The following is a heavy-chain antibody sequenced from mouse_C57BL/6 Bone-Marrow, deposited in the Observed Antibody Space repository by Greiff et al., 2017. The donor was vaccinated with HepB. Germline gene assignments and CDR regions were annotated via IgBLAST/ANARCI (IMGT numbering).Heavy chain of an antibody. CDR1: GYTFTSYG. CDR3: ASVDLCRFAY. Sequence: VQGVESGAELARPGASVKLSCKASGYTFTSYGISWVKQRTGQGLEWIGEIYPRSGNTYYNEKFKGKATLTADKSSSTAYMELRSLTSEDSAVYFCASVDLCRFAYWGQGTLVTVSA. V-gene: IGHV1-81*01. CDR2: IYPRSGNT. J-gene: IGHJ3*01. D-gene: IGHD6-5*01.